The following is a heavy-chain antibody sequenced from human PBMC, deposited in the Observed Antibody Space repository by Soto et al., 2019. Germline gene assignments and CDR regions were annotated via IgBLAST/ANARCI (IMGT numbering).Heavy chain of an antibody. V-gene: IGHV1-18*04. CDR3: ARDGRVVAVAGTDYYYGMDV. CDR2: ISAYNGNT. Sequence: GASVKVSCKASGYTFTSYGISWVRQAPGQGLEWMGWISAYNGNTEYAQNFQGRVTMTTDTSTSTAYMELRRVRSDDTAVYYCARDGRVVAVAGTDYYYGMDVWGHGTTVTVSS. D-gene: IGHD6-19*01. J-gene: IGHJ6*02. CDR1: GYTFTSYG.